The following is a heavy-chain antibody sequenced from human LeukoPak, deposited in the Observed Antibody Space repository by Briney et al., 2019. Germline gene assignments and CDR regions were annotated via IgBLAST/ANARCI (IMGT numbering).Heavy chain of an antibody. V-gene: IGHV4-4*02. CDR3: ARVNINNWHSCDY. CDR2: IYHSGSP. J-gene: IGHJ4*02. Sequence: SETLSLTCAVSGGSISSNNWWGWVRQPPGKGLEWIGEIYHSGSPNYDPSLKSRVTISVDKSRNHFSLNLSSVTAADTAVYYCARVNINNWHSCDYWGQGTLVTVSS. CDR1: GGSISSNNW. D-gene: IGHD1-1*01.